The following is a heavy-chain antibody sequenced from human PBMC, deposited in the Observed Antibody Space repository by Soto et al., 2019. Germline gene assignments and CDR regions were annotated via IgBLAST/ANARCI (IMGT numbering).Heavy chain of an antibody. V-gene: IGHV3-30*18. J-gene: IGHJ4*02. CDR1: GFTFSSYG. Sequence: GGSLRLSCAASGFTFSSYGMHWVRQAPGKGLEWVAVISYDGSNKYYADSVKGRFTISRDNSKNTLYLQMNSLRAEDTAVYYCAKDHQAGTHFDYWGQGTLVTVSS. CDR2: ISYDGSNK. D-gene: IGHD6-13*01. CDR3: AKDHQAGTHFDY.